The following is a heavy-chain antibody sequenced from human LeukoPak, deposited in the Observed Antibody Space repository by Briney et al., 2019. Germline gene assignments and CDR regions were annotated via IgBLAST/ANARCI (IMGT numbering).Heavy chain of an antibody. D-gene: IGHD3-22*01. Sequence: SETLSLTCTVSGGSISSSSYYWGWIRQPPGKGLEWIGSIYYSGSTYYNPSLKSRVTISVDTSKNQFSLKLSSVTAADTAVYYCARGPRVPYYYDSRSRAFDIWGQGTMVTVSS. CDR2: IYYSGST. V-gene: IGHV4-39*01. J-gene: IGHJ3*02. CDR1: GGSISSSSYY. CDR3: ARGPRVPYYYDSRSRAFDI.